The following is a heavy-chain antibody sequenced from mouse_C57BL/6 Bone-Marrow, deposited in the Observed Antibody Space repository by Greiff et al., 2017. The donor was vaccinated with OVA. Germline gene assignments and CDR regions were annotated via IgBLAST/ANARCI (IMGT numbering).Heavy chain of an antibody. CDR1: GFTFSDYY. Sequence: DVMLVESGGGLVQPGGSLKLSCAASGFTFSDYYMYWVRQTPEKRLEWVAYISNGGGSTYYPDTVKGRFTISRDNAKNTLYLQMSRLKSEDTAMYYCARHGGRRTWFAYWGQGTLVTVSA. J-gene: IGHJ3*01. CDR2: ISNGGGST. CDR3: ARHGGRRTWFAY. V-gene: IGHV5-12*01. D-gene: IGHD1-1*02.